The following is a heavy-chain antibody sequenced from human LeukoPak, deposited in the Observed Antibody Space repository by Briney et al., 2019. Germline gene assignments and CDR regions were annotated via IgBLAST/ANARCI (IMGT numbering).Heavy chain of an antibody. D-gene: IGHD3-9*01. Sequence: PSETLSLTCTVSGGPISSYYWSWIRQPPGKGLEWIGYIYYSGSTNYNPSLKSRVTISVDTSKNQFSLRLRSVTAADTAVYYCARVGGRGILTDDYWGQGTLVTVSS. CDR3: ARVGGRGILTDDY. CDR1: GGPISSYY. V-gene: IGHV4-59*01. CDR2: IYYSGST. J-gene: IGHJ4*02.